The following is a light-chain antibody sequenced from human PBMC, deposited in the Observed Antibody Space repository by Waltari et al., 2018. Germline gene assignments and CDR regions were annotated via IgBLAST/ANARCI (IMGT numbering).Light chain of an antibody. CDR1: QTVSSN. J-gene: IGKJ1*01. CDR3: QQYNHWPWT. V-gene: IGKV3-15*01. Sequence: MTQSPGTLSASPGERVTLSCRASQTVSSNLVWYKQIPGQPPRVLIYGASTRATGVPARFSGSGSATEFTLIISSLQSEDFAVYFCQQYNHWPWTFGQGTKVEVK. CDR2: GAS.